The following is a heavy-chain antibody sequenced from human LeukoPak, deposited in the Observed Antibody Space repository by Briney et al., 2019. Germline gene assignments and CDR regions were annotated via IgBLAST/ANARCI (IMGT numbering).Heavy chain of an antibody. J-gene: IGHJ6*03. D-gene: IGHD3-22*01. V-gene: IGHV1-8*01. CDR1: GYTFTSYD. CDR3: ARVYYYDSSGYYYYYMDV. Sequence: ASVKVTCKASGYTFTSYDINWVRQATGQGLEWMGWMNPNSGNTGYAQKFQGRVTMTRNTPISTAYMELSSLRSEDTAVYYCARVYYYDSSGYYYYYMDVWGKGTTVTISS. CDR2: MNPNSGNT.